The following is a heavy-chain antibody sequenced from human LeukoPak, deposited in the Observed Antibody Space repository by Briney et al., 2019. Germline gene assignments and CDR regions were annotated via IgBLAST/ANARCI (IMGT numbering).Heavy chain of an antibody. V-gene: IGHV5-51*01. CDR1: GYSFTSYW. CDR2: IYPGDSDT. CDR3: AVDSSGYSDAFDI. Sequence: GESLQISCKGSGYSFTSYWIGWVRQMPGKGLEWMGIIYPGDSDTRYSPSFQGQVTISADRSISTAYLQWSSLKASDTAMYYCAVDSSGYSDAFDIWGQGTMVTASS. J-gene: IGHJ3*02. D-gene: IGHD3-22*01.